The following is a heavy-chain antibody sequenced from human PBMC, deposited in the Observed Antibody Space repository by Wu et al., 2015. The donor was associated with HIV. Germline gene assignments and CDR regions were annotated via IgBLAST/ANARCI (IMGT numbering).Heavy chain of an antibody. D-gene: IGHD3-22*01. J-gene: IGHJ4*02. Sequence: QVQLVQSRTEVKKPGASVKVSCKASGYSFTKYGISWVRQAPGQGLEWMGWINTYNGNTNYAQKLQGRVTMTTDTSTSTAYMQLRSLRSDDTAVYFCARMQAHYYDYKSELDYWGQGTLVTVSS. V-gene: IGHV1-18*01. CDR1: GYSFTKYG. CDR3: ARMQAHYYDYKSELDY. CDR2: INTYNGNT.